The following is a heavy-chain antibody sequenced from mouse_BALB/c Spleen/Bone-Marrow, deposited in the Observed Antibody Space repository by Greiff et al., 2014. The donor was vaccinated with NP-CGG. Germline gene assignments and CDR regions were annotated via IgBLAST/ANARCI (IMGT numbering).Heavy chain of an antibody. Sequence: DVQLVESGPGLVKPSQSLSLTCSVTGYSTTSGYYWNWIRQFPGNKLEWMGYISYDGSNNYNPSLKNRISITRDTSKNQFSLKLNSVTTEDTATYYCARGDGYYGGAMDYWGQGTSVTVSS. V-gene: IGHV3-6*02. CDR2: ISYDGSN. CDR3: ARGDGYYGGAMDY. CDR1: GYSTTSGYY. D-gene: IGHD2-3*01. J-gene: IGHJ4*01.